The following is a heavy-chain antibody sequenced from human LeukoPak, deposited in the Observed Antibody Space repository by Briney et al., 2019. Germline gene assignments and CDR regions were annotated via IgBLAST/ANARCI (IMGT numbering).Heavy chain of an antibody. CDR3: AKPSKYGNFFDY. V-gene: IGHV3-23*01. CDR1: GFPFSRNS. J-gene: IGHJ4*02. CDR2: ISSGGVDP. D-gene: IGHD2-2*01. Sequence: GGSLRLSRAVSGFPFSRNSMSWVRKAPGKGLEWISAISSGGVDPFYADSVRGRFIVSRDISKNTLYLQMDSLRADDTAVYYCAKPSKYGNFFDYWGQGTLVTVSS.